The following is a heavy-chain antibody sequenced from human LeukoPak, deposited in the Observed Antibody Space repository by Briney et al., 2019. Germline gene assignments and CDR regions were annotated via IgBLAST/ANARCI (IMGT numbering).Heavy chain of an antibody. D-gene: IGHD5-24*01. CDR2: ISYDGSNK. CDR3: AKDRDGYNDY. CDR1: GFTFSSYG. V-gene: IGHV3-30*18. J-gene: IGHJ4*02. Sequence: GRSLRLSCAASGFTFSSYGMHWVRQAPGKGLEWVAVISYDGSNKYYADSVKGRFTIFRDNSKNTLYLQMNSLRAEDTAVYYCAKDRDGYNDYWGQGTLVTVSS.